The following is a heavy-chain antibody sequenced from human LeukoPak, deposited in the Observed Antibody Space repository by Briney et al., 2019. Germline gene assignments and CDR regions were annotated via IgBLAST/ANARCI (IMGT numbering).Heavy chain of an antibody. CDR3: ARDKHRKPGYHYGSGSYSFDY. D-gene: IGHD3-10*01. J-gene: IGHJ4*02. CDR1: GFTFSDYY. V-gene: IGHV3-11*01. Sequence: GGSLRLSCAASGFTFSDYYMSWIRQAPGKGLEWVSYISSSGSTIYYADSVKGRFTISRDNAKNSLYLQMNSLRAEDTAVYYCARDKHRKPGYHYGSGSYSFDYWGQGTLVTVSS. CDR2: ISSSGSTI.